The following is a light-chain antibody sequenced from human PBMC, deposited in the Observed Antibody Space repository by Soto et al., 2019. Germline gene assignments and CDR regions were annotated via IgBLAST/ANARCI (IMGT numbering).Light chain of an antibody. J-gene: IGKJ1*01. CDR1: QSVGSS. Sequence: KVMTQYPDILSLSHGERATLSCRASQSVGSSLAWYQQKPGQAPRLLIYGASTRATGIPARFSGSGSGTDFTLTISRLEPEDFAVYYCQQYGSSGTFGQGTKVDIK. CDR2: GAS. CDR3: QQYGSSGT. V-gene: IGKV3-20*01.